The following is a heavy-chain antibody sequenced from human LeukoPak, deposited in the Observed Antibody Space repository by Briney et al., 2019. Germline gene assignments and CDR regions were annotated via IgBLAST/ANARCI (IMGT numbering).Heavy chain of an antibody. V-gene: IGHV4-30-4*01. Sequence: SETLSLTCAVSGGSSRSGDYFWSWIRQPPGKGLEWIGHIHYSGNTYYNPSLKSRVSISVDTSKNQFSLKLSSVTAADTAVYYFAREKNDYGGKKAFDYWGQGTLVTVSS. J-gene: IGHJ4*02. CDR2: IHYSGNT. CDR3: AREKNDYGGKKAFDY. D-gene: IGHD4-23*01. CDR1: GGSSRSGDYF.